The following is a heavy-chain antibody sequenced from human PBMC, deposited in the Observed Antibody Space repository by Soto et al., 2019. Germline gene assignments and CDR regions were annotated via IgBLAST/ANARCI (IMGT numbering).Heavy chain of an antibody. Sequence: QVQLVESGGGVVQPGRSLRLSCAAPGFTFSSYGMHWVRQAPGKGLEWVAVIWYDGSNKYYADSVKGRFTISRDNSKNTLYLQMNSLRAEDTAVYYCARGGGGQWLVFDYFDYWGQGTLVTVSS. D-gene: IGHD6-19*01. J-gene: IGHJ4*02. V-gene: IGHV3-33*01. CDR2: IWYDGSNK. CDR3: ARGGGGQWLVFDYFDY. CDR1: GFTFSSYG.